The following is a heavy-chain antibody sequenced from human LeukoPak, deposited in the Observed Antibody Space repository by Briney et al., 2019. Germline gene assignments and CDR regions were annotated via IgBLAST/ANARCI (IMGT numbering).Heavy chain of an antibody. CDR3: ARRDSSGYYFDY. CDR1: GFTFSSYA. Sequence: GGSLRPSCAASGFTFSSYAMSWVRQAPGKGLEWVSAISGSGGSTYYADSVKGRFTISRDNSKNTLYLQMNSLRAEDTAVYYCARRDSSGYYFDYWGQGTLVTVSS. V-gene: IGHV3-23*01. CDR2: ISGSGGST. D-gene: IGHD3-22*01. J-gene: IGHJ4*02.